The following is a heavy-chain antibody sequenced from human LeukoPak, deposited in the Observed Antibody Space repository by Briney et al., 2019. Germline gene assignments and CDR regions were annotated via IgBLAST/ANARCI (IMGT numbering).Heavy chain of an antibody. CDR2: LIPLFGRA. Sequence: SVTVSFKCSVCTFLNYAIAWVGQARGQGLEGMVGLIPLFGRAEYAQRFQGRVTITADESTNTAYMEVSSLTSEDTAVYSCASPKEDSDYYFDYWGQGTLVTVSS. D-gene: IGHD4-11*01. J-gene: IGHJ4*02. CDR1: VCTFLNYA. CDR3: ASPKEDSDYYFDY. V-gene: IGHV1-69*13.